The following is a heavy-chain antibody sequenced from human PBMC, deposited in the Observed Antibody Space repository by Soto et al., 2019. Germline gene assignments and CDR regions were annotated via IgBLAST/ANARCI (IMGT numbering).Heavy chain of an antibody. CDR2: ISWNSDTV. CDR3: VKGRRASLVVAAGMNWFAS. J-gene: IGHJ5*01. CDR1: GFRFESYG. V-gene: IGHV3-9*01. D-gene: IGHD2-2*01. Sequence: EVQLVESGGGLAQPGRSLRLSCAASGFRFESYGMHWVRQIPGKGLQGVSGISWNSDTVGYADSVRGRFTVSRDNARNSLFLQMNSLSREDTAFYHCVKGRRASLVVAAGMNWFASWGQGTLVTVSS.